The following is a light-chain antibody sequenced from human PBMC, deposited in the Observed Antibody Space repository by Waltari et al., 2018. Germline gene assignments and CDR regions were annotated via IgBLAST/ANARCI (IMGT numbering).Light chain of an antibody. CDR3: MQALQPPWT. CDR1: QSVLYSSNNKNY. J-gene: IGKJ1*01. CDR2: WAS. V-gene: IGKV4-1*01. Sequence: DIVMTQSPDSLAVSLGERATVNCKSSQSVLYSSNNKNYLTWYHQKAGQPPKLLMAWASTRESGVPDRFSGSGSGTNFTLTISSLQAEDVAVYYCMQALQPPWTFGQGTKVEI.